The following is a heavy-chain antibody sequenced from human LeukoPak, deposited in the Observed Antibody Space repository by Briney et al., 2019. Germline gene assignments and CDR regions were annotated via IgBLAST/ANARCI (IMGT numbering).Heavy chain of an antibody. D-gene: IGHD6-19*01. J-gene: IGHJ5*02. V-gene: IGHV4-39*01. CDR2: IYYSGST. CDR1: GGSISSSSYY. Sequence: PSETLSLTCTVSGGSISSSSYYWGWIRQPPGKGLEWIGSIYYSGSTYYNPSLKSRVTISVDTSKNQFSLKLSSVTAADTAVYYCARHECYGIAVSWFDPWGQGTLVTVSS. CDR3: ARHECYGIAVSWFDP.